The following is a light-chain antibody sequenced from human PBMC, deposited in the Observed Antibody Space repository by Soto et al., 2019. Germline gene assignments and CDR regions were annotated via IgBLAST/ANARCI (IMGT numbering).Light chain of an antibody. CDR2: DVN. CDR3: SSFTASLTWV. V-gene: IGLV2-14*03. J-gene: IGLJ3*02. Sequence: SALTQPASVSGSPGQSITLSCTGTSNDVGGYDYVSWYQQHPGQAPKVLIYDVNYRPSGVSYRFSGSKSGNTASLTISGLQADDEADYYCSSFTASLTWVFGGGTQLTVL. CDR1: SNDVGGYDY.